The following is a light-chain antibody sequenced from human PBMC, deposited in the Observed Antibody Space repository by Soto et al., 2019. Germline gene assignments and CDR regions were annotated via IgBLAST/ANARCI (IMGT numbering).Light chain of an antibody. Sequence: DIQLTQSPSFLSASVGDRVTITCRASQGISSYLGWYQQKPGKAPKLLIYAASTLQSGVPPRFSGSGSGTEFTLTISSLQPEDFATYYCQQLNSYPITFGGGTKVDIK. CDR2: AAS. J-gene: IGKJ4*01. CDR3: QQLNSYPIT. CDR1: QGISSY. V-gene: IGKV1-9*01.